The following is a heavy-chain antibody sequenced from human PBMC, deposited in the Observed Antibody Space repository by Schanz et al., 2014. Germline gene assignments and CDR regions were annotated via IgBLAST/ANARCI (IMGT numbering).Heavy chain of an antibody. CDR1: GFAFSSYS. CDR2: ISSGSSYA. Sequence: VQLVESGGGLIQPGGSLRLSCTASGFAFSSYSMNWVRQAPGKGLEWVSDISSGSSYANYVDSVKGRFTISRDNAKNSLYLQMNSLRAEDTAVYYCAREQIMAAAGLVDYWGHGTLVTVSS. D-gene: IGHD6-13*01. J-gene: IGHJ4*01. CDR3: AREQIMAAAGLVDY. V-gene: IGHV3-48*04.